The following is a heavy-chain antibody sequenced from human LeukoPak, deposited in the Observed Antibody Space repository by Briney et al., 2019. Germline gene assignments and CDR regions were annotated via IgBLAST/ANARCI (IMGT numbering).Heavy chain of an antibody. CDR3: ATLWFGELPAFDY. Sequence: ASVKVSCKASGYTFTGYYMHWVRQAPGQGLEWMGWINPNSGGTNYAQKFQGRVTMTRDTSISTAYMELSRLRSDGTAVYYCATLWFGELPAFDYWGQGTLVTVSS. D-gene: IGHD3-10*01. J-gene: IGHJ4*02. CDR2: INPNSGGT. CDR1: GYTFTGYY. V-gene: IGHV1-2*02.